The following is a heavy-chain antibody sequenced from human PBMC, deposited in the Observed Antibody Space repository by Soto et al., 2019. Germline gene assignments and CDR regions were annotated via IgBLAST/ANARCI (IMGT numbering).Heavy chain of an antibody. V-gene: IGHV1-18*04. J-gene: IGHJ4*02. CDR2: ISAYNGNT. D-gene: IGHD3-22*01. CDR3: ARLEVVVMWTVADY. CDR1: GYTFTSYV. Sequence: ASVKVSFKASGYTFTSYVISWVRQAPGQGLEWMGWISAYNGNTNYAQKLQGRVTMTTDTSTSTAYMELRSLRSDDTAVYYCARLEVVVMWTVADYWGQGTLVTVSS.